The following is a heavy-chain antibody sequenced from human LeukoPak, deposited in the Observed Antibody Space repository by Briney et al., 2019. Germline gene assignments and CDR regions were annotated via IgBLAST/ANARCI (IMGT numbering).Heavy chain of an antibody. J-gene: IGHJ6*03. V-gene: IGHV1-46*01. CDR1: GYTFTSYY. Sequence: GESLKISCQASGYTFTSYYMHWVRQAPGQGLEWMGIINPSGGSTSYAQKFQGRVTMTRDMSTSTVYMELSSLRSEDTAVYYCARDPGIPGSPDGDYYYYMDVWGKGATVTVSS. CDR2: INPSGGST. D-gene: IGHD1-26*01. CDR3: ARDPGIPGSPDGDYYYYMDV.